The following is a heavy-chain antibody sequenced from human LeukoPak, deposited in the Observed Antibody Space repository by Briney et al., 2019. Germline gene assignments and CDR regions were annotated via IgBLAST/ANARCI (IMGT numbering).Heavy chain of an antibody. CDR1: GFTFSSYS. Sequence: PGGSLRLACAASGFTFSSYSMNWVRQAPGKGLEWVSYISSGGSTIYYADSVRGRFTISRDTAKNSLYLEMNSLRDEDTAMYYSVRGDQEASEPAFDYWGQGTLVTVSS. V-gene: IGHV3-48*02. D-gene: IGHD1-14*01. CDR3: VRGDQEASEPAFDY. CDR2: ISSGGSTI. J-gene: IGHJ4*02.